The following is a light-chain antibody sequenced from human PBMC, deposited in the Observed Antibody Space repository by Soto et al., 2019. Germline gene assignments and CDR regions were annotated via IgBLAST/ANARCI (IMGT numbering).Light chain of an antibody. V-gene: IGKV3-20*01. Sequence: EIVLTQSPGTLSLSPGERATLSCRASQSVSNNYLAWYQQKPGQGPRLLIYGASSRATGIPDRFSGSGSGTDFTLTISRLEPEDFAVYYCQQYGTPPQTFGQGTKGEI. J-gene: IGKJ1*01. CDR1: QSVSNNY. CDR3: QQYGTPPQT. CDR2: GAS.